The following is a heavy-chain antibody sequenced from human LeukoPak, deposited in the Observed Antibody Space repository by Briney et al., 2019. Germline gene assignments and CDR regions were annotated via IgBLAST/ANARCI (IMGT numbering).Heavy chain of an antibody. Sequence: PSETLSLTCTVSGGSISSGSYYWSWIRQPAGKGLEWIGRIYTSGSTNYNPSLKSRVTISVDTSKNQFSLKLSSVTAADTAVYYCAGVGDNWFDPWGQGTLVTVSS. CDR3: AGVGDNWFDP. V-gene: IGHV4-61*02. CDR2: IYTSGST. J-gene: IGHJ5*02. CDR1: GGSISSGSYY.